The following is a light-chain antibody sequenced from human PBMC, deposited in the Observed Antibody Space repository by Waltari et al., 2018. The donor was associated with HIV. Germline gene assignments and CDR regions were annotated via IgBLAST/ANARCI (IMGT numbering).Light chain of an antibody. CDR3: SSYTSSSPYA. Sequence: SALTPPASVSGAPGPSITIPCTGTTSDVGGYTYGSWYHQHPGKAPKPMIYDVSNRPSGVSNRFSGSKSGNTASLSISGLHAEDEADYYCSSYTSSSPYAFGTGTKVTVL. CDR1: TSDVGGYTY. CDR2: DVS. J-gene: IGLJ1*01. V-gene: IGLV2-14*03.